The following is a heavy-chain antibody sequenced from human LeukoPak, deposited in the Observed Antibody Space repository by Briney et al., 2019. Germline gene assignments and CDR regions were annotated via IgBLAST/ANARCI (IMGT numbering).Heavy chain of an antibody. CDR2: IKQDGSEK. Sequence: PGGSPRLSCAASGFTFSSYWMSWVRQAPGKGLEWVANIKQDGSEKYYVDSVKGRFTISRDNDKNSVYLQMNSLRADDTAVYYCARGGSYYWPIDLWGQGTLVTVSS. CDR3: ARGGSYYWPIDL. J-gene: IGHJ5*02. D-gene: IGHD1-26*01. CDR1: GFTFSSYW. V-gene: IGHV3-7*01.